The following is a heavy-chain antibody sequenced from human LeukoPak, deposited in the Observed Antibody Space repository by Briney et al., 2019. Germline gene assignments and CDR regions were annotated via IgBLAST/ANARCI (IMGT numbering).Heavy chain of an antibody. J-gene: IGHJ4*02. CDR1: GFTFSSYW. V-gene: IGHV3-74*01. Sequence: GGSLRLSCAGSGFTFSSYWMHWVRQAPGKGLGWVSRINTDGRTTTYADSVKGRFTISRDNAKNTLYLQMNSLRAEDTAVYYCVRSAFLTTEFYFDYWGQGTLVTVSS. D-gene: IGHD4-11*01. CDR2: INTDGRTT. CDR3: VRSAFLTTEFYFDY.